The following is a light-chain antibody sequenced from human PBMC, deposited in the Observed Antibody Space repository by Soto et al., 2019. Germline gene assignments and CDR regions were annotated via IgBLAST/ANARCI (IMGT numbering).Light chain of an antibody. CDR1: SSDVGTYKF. V-gene: IGLV2-23*01. J-gene: IGLJ3*02. CDR2: EGT. CDR3: CSYAGTSFWV. Sequence: QSALTQPASVSGSPGQSITISCTGTSSDVGTYKFVSWYQQHPGKVPTLMIHEGTKRPSGVSNRFSGSKSGNTATLTISGLQPEDEANYCCCSYAGTSFWVFGGGTKLTVL.